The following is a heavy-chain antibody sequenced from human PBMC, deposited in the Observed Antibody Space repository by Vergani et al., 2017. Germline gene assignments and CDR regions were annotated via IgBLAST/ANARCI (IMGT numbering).Heavy chain of an antibody. J-gene: IGHJ5*02. CDR3: ARVAYNWNDVGWFDP. V-gene: IGHV1-18*01. D-gene: IGHD1-20*01. CDR1: GYTFTSYG. Sequence: QVQLVQSGAEVKKPGASVKVSCKASGYTFTSYGISWVRQAPGQGLEWMGWISAYNCNTNYAQKLQGRVTMTTDTSTSTAYMELRSLRSDDTAVYYCARVAYNWNDVGWFDPWGQGTLVTVSS. CDR2: ISAYNCNT.